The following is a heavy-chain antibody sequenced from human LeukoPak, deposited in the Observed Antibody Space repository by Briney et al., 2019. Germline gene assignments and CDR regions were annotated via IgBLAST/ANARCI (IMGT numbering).Heavy chain of an antibody. CDR1: GFTFTTYA. CDR2: ISASHETT. V-gene: IGHV3-23*01. D-gene: IGHD1-26*01. J-gene: IGHJ4*02. CDR3: ATPTGSYPGGFDN. Sequence: PGGSLRLSCAASGFTFTTYAMSWVRQAPGRGLEWASSISASHETTYSADSVKGRFTISRDNSRNTLYLQMDSLKVEDTAIYYCATPTGSYPGGFDNWGQGTQVTVS.